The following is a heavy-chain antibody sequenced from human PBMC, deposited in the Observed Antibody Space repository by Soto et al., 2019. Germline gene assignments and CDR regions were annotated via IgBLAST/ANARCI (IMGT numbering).Heavy chain of an antibody. CDR2: IYPDDSDT. J-gene: IGHJ4*02. CDR1: GCTFTTYW. V-gene: IGHV5-51*01. CDR3: ARRDIMTRYVYFDY. D-gene: IGHD3-9*01. Sequence: GESLKISCKASGCTFTTYWIGWVRQMPGKGLQWMGIIYPDDSDTRYSPSFQGQVTISADKSIDTAYLQWRSLKASDTSIYYCARRDIMTRYVYFDYWGQGTLVTVSS.